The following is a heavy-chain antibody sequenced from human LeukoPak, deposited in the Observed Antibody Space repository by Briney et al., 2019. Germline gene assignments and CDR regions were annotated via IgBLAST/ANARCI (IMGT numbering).Heavy chain of an antibody. J-gene: IGHJ3*02. D-gene: IGHD3-22*01. V-gene: IGHV1-2*02. Sequence: ASVKVSCKASGYTFTGYYMHWVRQAPGQGLEWMGWINPNSGGTNYAQKFQGRVTMTRDTSISTAYMELSRLRSDDTAVYYCARYYYDSSGYPVGAFDIWGQGTMVTVSS. CDR3: ARYYYDSSGYPVGAFDI. CDR2: INPNSGGT. CDR1: GYTFTGYY.